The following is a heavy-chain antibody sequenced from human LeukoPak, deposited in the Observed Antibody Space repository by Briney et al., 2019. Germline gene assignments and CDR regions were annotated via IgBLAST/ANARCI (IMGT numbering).Heavy chain of an antibody. D-gene: IGHD7-27*01. CDR2: INPNSGGT. V-gene: IGHV1-2*02. Sequence: ASVKVSCKASGYTFTGYYMHWVRHAPGQGLEWMGWINPNSGGTNYAQKFQGRVTMTRDTSISTAYMELSRLRSDNTAVYYCARGEGKLGKSLYYFDYWGQGTLVTVSS. J-gene: IGHJ4*02. CDR1: GYTFTGYY. CDR3: ARGEGKLGKSLYYFDY.